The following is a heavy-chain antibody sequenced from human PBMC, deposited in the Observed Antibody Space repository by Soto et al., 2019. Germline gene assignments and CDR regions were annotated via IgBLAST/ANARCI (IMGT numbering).Heavy chain of an antibody. V-gene: IGHV4-31*03. Sequence: TLSLTCNVSGGPSGSGGYYWSWIRQHPGKGLEWIGYIYYSGSTYYNPSLKSRVTISVDTSKNQFSLKLSSVTAADTAVYYCARDHGDYTVYWGQGTLVTVSS. CDR1: GGPSGSGGYY. J-gene: IGHJ4*02. CDR3: ARDHGDYTVY. D-gene: IGHD4-17*01. CDR2: IYYSGST.